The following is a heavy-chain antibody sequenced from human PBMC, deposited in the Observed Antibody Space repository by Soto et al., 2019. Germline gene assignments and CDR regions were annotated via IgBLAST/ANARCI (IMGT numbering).Heavy chain of an antibody. D-gene: IGHD3-10*01. CDR1: GVSFNNNG. J-gene: IGHJ6*02. CDR3: ARVLYYGSGSYSPYGMDV. Sequence: QVQLVQSGAEVKKPGSSVKVSCKTSGVSFNNNGIGWVRQAPGHGLEWMGGVSPPFRTSNYARKFQGRISITADASTGKVTTEMSSLTSEDTAQYYCARVLYYGSGSYSPYGMDVWGQGTTVTVSS. CDR2: VSPPFRTS. V-gene: IGHV1-69*01.